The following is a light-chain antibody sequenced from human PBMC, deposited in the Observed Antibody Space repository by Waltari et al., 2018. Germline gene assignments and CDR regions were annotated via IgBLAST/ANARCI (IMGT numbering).Light chain of an antibody. V-gene: IGKV3-20*01. CDR1: QTVRTTY. CDR3: QQYDISPLT. CDR2: GAS. Sequence: EIVLTQSPGTLSLSPGERATLSCRDSQTVRTTYLAWYQQKPGQAPTLLIYGASSRATGIPVRFSGSGSGTDFSLTISSLEPEDFAVYYCQQYDISPLTFGGGTKVEIK. J-gene: IGKJ4*01.